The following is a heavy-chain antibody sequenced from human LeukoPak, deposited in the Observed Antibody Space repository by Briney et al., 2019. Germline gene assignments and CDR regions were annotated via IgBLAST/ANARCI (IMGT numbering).Heavy chain of an antibody. D-gene: IGHD6-19*01. CDR3: ARLNRQQWPVQEDWFDP. Sequence: ASVKVSCKASGYTFTGYYMHWVRQAPGQGLEWMGWINPNSGGTNYAQKFQGRVTMTRDTSISTAYMELSRLRSDDTAVYYCARLNRQQWPVQEDWFDPWGQGTLVTVSS. CDR2: INPNSGGT. CDR1: GYTFTGYY. J-gene: IGHJ5*02. V-gene: IGHV1-2*02.